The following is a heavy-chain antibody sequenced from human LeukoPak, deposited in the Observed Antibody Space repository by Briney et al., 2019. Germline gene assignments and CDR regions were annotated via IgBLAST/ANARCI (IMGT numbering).Heavy chain of an antibody. CDR2: ISAYNGNT. D-gene: IGHD3-16*02. CDR1: GYTFTSYG. Sequence: ASVKVSCKASGYTFTSYGISWVRQAPGQGLEWMGWISAYNGNTNYAQKLQGRVTMTTDTSTSTAYMELRSLRSDDTAAYYCARETQSYDYVWGSYRYPDYWGQGTLVTVSS. V-gene: IGHV1-18*01. CDR3: ARETQSYDYVWGSYRYPDY. J-gene: IGHJ4*02.